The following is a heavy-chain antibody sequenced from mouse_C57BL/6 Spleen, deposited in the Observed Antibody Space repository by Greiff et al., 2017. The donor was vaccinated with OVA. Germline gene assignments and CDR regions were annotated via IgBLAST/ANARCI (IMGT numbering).Heavy chain of an antibody. CDR2: IHPNSGST. Sequence: QVQLQQSGAELVKPGASVKLSCKASGYTFTSYWLHWVKQRPGQGLEWIGMIHPNSGSTNYNEKFKSKATLTVDKSSSKAYMQLSSLTSEDSAVYYCARSDYGSSYGIDYWGQGTTLTVSS. J-gene: IGHJ2*01. D-gene: IGHD1-1*01. CDR3: ARSDYGSSYGIDY. V-gene: IGHV1-64*01. CDR1: GYTFTSYW.